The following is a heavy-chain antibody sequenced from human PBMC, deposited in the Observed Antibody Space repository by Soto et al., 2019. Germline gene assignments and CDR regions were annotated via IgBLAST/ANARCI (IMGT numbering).Heavy chain of an antibody. CDR3: ASSVLVTSTMNYFDL. V-gene: IGHV5-51*01. J-gene: IGHJ4*02. CDR1: GYSFSDFW. CDR2: IYPDDSDT. D-gene: IGHD2-8*02. Sequence: GESLKISCQASGYSFSDFWIAWVRQMPGEGLEWLGIIYPDDSDTRYSPSFLGQVTISADKSIKTTYLQWSSLKASDTAIYFCASSVLVTSTMNYFDLWGQGTLVTVSS.